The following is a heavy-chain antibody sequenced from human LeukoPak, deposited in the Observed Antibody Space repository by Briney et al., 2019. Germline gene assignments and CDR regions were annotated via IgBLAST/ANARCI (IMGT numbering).Heavy chain of an antibody. CDR2: IIPIFGTA. D-gene: IGHD3-3*01. CDR3: ARVEYYDFWSGYYTGVGAFDI. CDR1: GGTFSSYA. J-gene: IGHJ3*02. V-gene: IGHV1-69*13. Sequence: SVKVSCKACGGTFSSYAISWVRQAPGQGLEWMGGIIPIFGTANYAQKFQGRVTITADESTSTAYMELSSLRSEDTAVYYCARVEYYDFWSGYYTGVGAFDIWGQGTMVTVSS.